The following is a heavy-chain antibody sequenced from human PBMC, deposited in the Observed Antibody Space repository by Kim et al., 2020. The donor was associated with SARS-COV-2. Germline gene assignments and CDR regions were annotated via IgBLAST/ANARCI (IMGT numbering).Heavy chain of an antibody. CDR1: GFGFSSYF. J-gene: IGHJ4*02. V-gene: IGHV5-10-1*01. D-gene: IGHD5-12*01. CDR2: IDPSDSET. CDR3: ARQSGNDLDY. Sequence: GASLKISCKTSGFGFSSYFIAWVRQTPGKGLEWMGNIDPSDSETDYSPSFQGHVTISVDKSTSTAFLHWSGLKASDTALYYCARQSGNDLDYWGQGTRVTVSS.